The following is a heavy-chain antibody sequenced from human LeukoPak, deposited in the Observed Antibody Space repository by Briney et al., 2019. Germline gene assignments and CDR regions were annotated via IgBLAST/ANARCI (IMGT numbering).Heavy chain of an antibody. J-gene: IGHJ4*02. Sequence: PSETLSLTCNVFGGSVSSGDYYWSWVRQPPGKGLEWIAYIYYDGRNFYNPSLKSRVTISVDTSKSQFSLKLSSVTAADTAVYYCAREVPFCSSGPNCYRRFDSWGQGSLVIVSS. CDR1: GGSVSSGDYY. CDR2: IYYDGRN. CDR3: AREVPFCSSGPNCYRRFDS. D-gene: IGHD2-15*01. V-gene: IGHV4-61*08.